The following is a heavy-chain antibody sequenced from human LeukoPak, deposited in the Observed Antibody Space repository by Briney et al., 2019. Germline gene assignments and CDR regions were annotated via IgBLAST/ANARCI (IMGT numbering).Heavy chain of an antibody. D-gene: IGHD4-23*01. CDR2: INHSGST. V-gene: IGHV4-39*07. J-gene: IGHJ4*02. CDR3: ARTRAYGGRPDY. CDR1: GGSISSSGYY. Sequence: SETLSLTCTVSGGSISSSGYYWSWIRQPPGKGLEWIGEINHSGSTNYNPSLKSRVTISVDTSKNQFSLKLSSVTAADTAVYYCARTRAYGGRPDYWGQGTLVTVSS.